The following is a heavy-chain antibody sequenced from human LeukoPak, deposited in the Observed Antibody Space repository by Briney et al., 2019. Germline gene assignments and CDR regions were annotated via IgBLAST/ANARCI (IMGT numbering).Heavy chain of an antibody. CDR1: GYSFTSNY. D-gene: IGHD2-15*01. CDR3: ARDYCSGGSCYDNWFDP. V-gene: IGHV1-18*04. J-gene: IGHJ5*02. Sequence: ASVKVSCKASGYSFTSNYIHWVRQAPGQGLEWMGWISAYNGNTNYAQKLQGRVTMTTDTSTSTAYMELRSLRSDDTAVYYCARDYCSGGSCYDNWFDPWGQGTLVTVSS. CDR2: ISAYNGNT.